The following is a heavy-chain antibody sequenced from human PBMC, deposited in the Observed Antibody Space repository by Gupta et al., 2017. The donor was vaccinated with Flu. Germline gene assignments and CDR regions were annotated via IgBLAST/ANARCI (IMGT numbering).Heavy chain of an antibody. CDR2: ISAYNGNT. CDR1: GYTFTSYG. D-gene: IGHD3-16*02. J-gene: IGHJ4*02. CDR3: ARDSDYDYVWGSYLHFDY. Sequence: QVQLVQSGAEVKKPGASVKVSCKASGYTFTSYGISWVRQAPGQGLEWMGWISAYNGNTNYAQKLQGRVTMTTDTSTSTAYMELRSLRSDDTAVYYCARDSDYDYVWGSYLHFDYWGQGTLVTVSS. V-gene: IGHV1-18*01.